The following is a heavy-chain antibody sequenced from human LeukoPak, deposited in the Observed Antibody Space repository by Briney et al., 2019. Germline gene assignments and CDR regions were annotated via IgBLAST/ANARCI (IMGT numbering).Heavy chain of an antibody. CDR2: IKLDGSEK. J-gene: IGHJ4*02. CDR1: GFTFCSYS. V-gene: IGHV3-7*01. Sequence: GGSLRLSCAASGFTFCSYSMNWVRQAPGKGLEWVANIKLDGSEKYYVDSVKGRFTVSRDNAKNSLYLQMNSLRAEDTAVYYCARISSISYYFDYWGLGTLVTVSS. CDR3: ARISSISYYFDY.